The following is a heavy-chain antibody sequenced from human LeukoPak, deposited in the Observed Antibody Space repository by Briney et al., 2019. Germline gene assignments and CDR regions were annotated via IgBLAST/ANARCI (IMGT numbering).Heavy chain of an antibody. Sequence: PSETLSLTCTVSGGSISSSSYYWGWIRQRPGKGLEWIGSIYYSGSTYYNPSLKSRVTISVDTSKNQFSLKLSSVTAADTAVYYCARHLYSGSYFFDYYYGMDVWGQGTTVTVSS. CDR2: IYYSGST. CDR3: ARHLYSGSYFFDYYYGMDV. CDR1: GGSISSSSYY. V-gene: IGHV4-39*01. D-gene: IGHD1-26*01. J-gene: IGHJ6*02.